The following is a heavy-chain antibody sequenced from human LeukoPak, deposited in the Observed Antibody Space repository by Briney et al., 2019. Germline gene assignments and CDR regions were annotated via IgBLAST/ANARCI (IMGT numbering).Heavy chain of an antibody. CDR3: ARRHCSSTSCYVGAFDY. CDR2: ISSSGSTI. D-gene: IGHD2-2*01. J-gene: IGHJ4*02. V-gene: IGHV3-48*03. CDR1: GFTFSRYE. Sequence: GGSLRLSCAASGFTFSRYEMNWVRQAPGKGLEWVSYISSSGSTIYYADSVKGRFSTSRDNAKNSLYLLMNSLRAEDTAVYYCARRHCSSTSCYVGAFDYWGQGTLVTVSS.